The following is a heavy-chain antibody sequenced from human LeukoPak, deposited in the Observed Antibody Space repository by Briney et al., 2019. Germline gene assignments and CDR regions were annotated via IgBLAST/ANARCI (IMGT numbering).Heavy chain of an antibody. V-gene: IGHV3-11*04. Sequence: GGSLRLSCAASGFIFSDYYMSWIRQAPGKGLEWVSTIKGTGLTTYYADSVKGRFTISRDNAKNSLYLQMNSLRAEDTAVYYCARDRITMVRGVIIFDPWGQGTLVTVSS. CDR3: ARDRITMVRGVIIFDP. CDR1: GFIFSDYY. J-gene: IGHJ5*02. CDR2: IKGTGLTT. D-gene: IGHD3-10*01.